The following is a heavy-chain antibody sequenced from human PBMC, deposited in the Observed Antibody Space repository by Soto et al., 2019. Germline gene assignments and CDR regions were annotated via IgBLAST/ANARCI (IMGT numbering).Heavy chain of an antibody. CDR3: ARDSSRNVWRPFDI. J-gene: IGHJ3*02. Sequence: SETLSLTCTVSGGSISVSSSSYYWTWIRQPPGKGLEWIGYIHYSGSTNSNPSLESRVTMSLDTSKSQFSLKLTSVTAADTAVYYCARDSSRNVWRPFDIWGQGTLVTVSS. V-gene: IGHV4-61*01. CDR1: GGSISVSSSSYY. CDR2: IHYSGST.